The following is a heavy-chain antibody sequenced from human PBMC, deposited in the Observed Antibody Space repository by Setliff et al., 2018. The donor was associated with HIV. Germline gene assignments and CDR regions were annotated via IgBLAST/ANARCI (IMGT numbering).Heavy chain of an antibody. V-gene: IGHV4-59*08. Sequence: SETLSLTCAVSGGFISSFHWSWIRRPPGMGLEWIGYISNVGHTNCIPSLKSRVTISMDTSKDQFSLRLTSVTAADTAVYYCVRHAGARIGISDAFDIWGQGSMVTVSS. D-gene: IGHD1-20*01. CDR3: VRHAGARIGISDAFDI. CDR1: GGFISSFH. J-gene: IGHJ3*02. CDR2: ISNVGHT.